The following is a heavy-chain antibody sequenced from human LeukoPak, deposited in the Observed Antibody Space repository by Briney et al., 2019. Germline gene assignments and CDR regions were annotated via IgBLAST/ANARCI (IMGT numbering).Heavy chain of an antibody. J-gene: IGHJ4*02. CDR1: GGSISSYY. Sequence: SETLSLTCTVSGGSISSYYWSWIRQPPGKGLEWIGYIYYSGSTNYNPSLESRVTISVDTSKNQFSLKLSSVTAADTAVYYCARGRPEEPITMIGSSDYWGQGTLVTVSS. CDR3: ARGRPEEPITMIGSSDY. CDR2: IYYSGST. V-gene: IGHV4-59*12. D-gene: IGHD3-22*01.